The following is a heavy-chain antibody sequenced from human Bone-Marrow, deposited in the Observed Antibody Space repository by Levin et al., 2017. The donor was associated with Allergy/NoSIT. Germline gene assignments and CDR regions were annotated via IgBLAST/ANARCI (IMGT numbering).Heavy chain of an antibody. CDR1: GGSIRNYY. D-gene: IGHD6-6*01. CDR2: VYDSGST. J-gene: IGHJ3*02. V-gene: IGHV4-59*01. Sequence: GSLRLSCTVSGGSIRNYYWSWIRQPPGKGLEWIGFVYDSGSTNYNPSLQSRVTISVHPSKNQFSLKLTSVTAADTAVYSCARALSSQTVVFDIWGQGTMVTVSS. CDR3: ARALSSQTVVFDI.